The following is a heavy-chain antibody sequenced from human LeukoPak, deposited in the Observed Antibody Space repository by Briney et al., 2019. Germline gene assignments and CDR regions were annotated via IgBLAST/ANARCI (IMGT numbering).Heavy chain of an antibody. V-gene: IGHV3-15*01. J-gene: IGHJ4*02. Sequence: GGSLRLSCAASGFTFSNAWMSWVRQAPGKGLEWVGRIKSKTDGGTTDYAAPVKGRFTISRDDSKSTLYLQMNSLKTEDTAVYYCTTGYGDYPFDYWGQGTLVTVSS. CDR2: IKSKTDGGTT. D-gene: IGHD4-17*01. CDR1: GFTFSNAW. CDR3: TTGYGDYPFDY.